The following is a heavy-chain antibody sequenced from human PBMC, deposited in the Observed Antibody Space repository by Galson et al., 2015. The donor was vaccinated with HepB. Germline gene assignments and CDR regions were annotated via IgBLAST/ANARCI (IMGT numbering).Heavy chain of an antibody. CDR3: ARQSVISGRSKPRYWYFDL. D-gene: IGHD1-26*01. CDR1: GYSFTSYW. Sequence: QSGAEVKKPGESLKISCKGSGYSFTSYWIGWVRQMPGKGLGWMGIIYPGDSDTRYSPSFQGQVTISADRSISTAYLQWSSLKASDTAMYYCARQSVISGRSKPRYWYFDLWGRGTLVTVSS. V-gene: IGHV5-51*01. J-gene: IGHJ2*01. CDR2: IYPGDSDT.